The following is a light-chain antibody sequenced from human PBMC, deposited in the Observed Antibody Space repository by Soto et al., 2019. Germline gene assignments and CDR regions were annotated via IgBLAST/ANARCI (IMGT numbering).Light chain of an antibody. CDR1: QRISGW. Sequence: DIQMTQSPSTLSASVGDTVTITCRASQRISGWLAWHQQKPGKAPKLLIYKASSLESGVPSRFSGSGSGTEFTLTISSLQPDDFATYYCQQYNSYSQTFGQGTKVDIK. J-gene: IGKJ1*01. CDR3: QQYNSYSQT. V-gene: IGKV1-5*03. CDR2: KAS.